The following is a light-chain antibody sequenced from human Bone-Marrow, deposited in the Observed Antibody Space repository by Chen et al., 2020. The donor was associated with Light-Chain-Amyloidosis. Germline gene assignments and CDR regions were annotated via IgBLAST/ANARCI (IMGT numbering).Light chain of an antibody. J-gene: IGLJ3*02. CDR3: QSYPGSSHGV. CDR2: EHA. CDR1: SGSIATNY. V-gene: IGLV6-57*03. Sequence: NCMLTQHHSVSESPGKTVIISCTRSSGSIATNYVQWYQQRPGSAPTPVLDEHAQSPSGVPDRFSRSIDSSSISASLTLSGLKTEDAADYYFQSYPGSSHGVFGGGPKLTVL.